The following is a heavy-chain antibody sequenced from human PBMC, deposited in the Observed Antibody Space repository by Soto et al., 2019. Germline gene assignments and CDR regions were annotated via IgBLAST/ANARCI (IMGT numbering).Heavy chain of an antibody. CDR1: RFTFSNYI. Sequence: PGGSLRLSCAACRFTFSNYIINWVRKTPGKGLEWVSSISSGNSYIYYADSVKGRFTISRDNAKNSLFLQMDSLRAEDSAVYYCARPHYDILTGWLYYFDYWGLGTLVTVSS. CDR3: ARPHYDILTGWLYYFDY. J-gene: IGHJ4*02. D-gene: IGHD3-9*01. CDR2: ISSGNSYI. V-gene: IGHV3-21*01.